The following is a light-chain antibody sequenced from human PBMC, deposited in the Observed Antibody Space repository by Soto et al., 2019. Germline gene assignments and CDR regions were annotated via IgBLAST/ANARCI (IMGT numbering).Light chain of an antibody. J-gene: IGKJ1*01. CDR2: GAS. CDR1: QSVSRSY. Sequence: EIALTQSPGTLSLSPGESATLSCRASQSVSRSYLAWYQQKPGQAPRXLIYGASSRATGIPDRFSGSGSGTDFTLTISRLEPEDFAVYYCQQYADPRTFGQGTKVDIK. CDR3: QQYADPRT. V-gene: IGKV3-20*01.